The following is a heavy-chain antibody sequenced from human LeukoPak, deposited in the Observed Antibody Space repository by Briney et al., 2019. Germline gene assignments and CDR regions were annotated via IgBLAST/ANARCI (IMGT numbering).Heavy chain of an antibody. CDR2: ISGSGGST. CDR3: AKPILRYFDWLGSYFDY. J-gene: IGHJ4*02. D-gene: IGHD3-9*01. CDR1: GFTFSSYS. Sequence: PGGSLRLSCAASGFTFSSYSMNWVRQAPGKGLEWVSAISGSGGSTYYADSVKGRFTISRDNSKNTLYLQMNSLRAEDTAVYYCAKPILRYFDWLGSYFDYWGQGTLVTVSS. V-gene: IGHV3-23*01.